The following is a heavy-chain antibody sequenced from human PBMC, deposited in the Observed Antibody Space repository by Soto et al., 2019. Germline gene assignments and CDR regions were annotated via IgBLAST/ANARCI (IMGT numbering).Heavy chain of an antibody. D-gene: IGHD3-3*01. CDR3: ARDRGLGYYDFWSGYSSKQDYYYYYGMDV. Sequence: PGGSLRLSCAASGFTFSSYGMHWVRQAPGKGLEWVAVIWYDGSNKYYADSVKGRFTISRDNSKNTLYLQMNSLRAEDTAVYYCARDRGLGYYDFWSGYSSKQDYYYYYGMDVWGQGTTVTVSS. V-gene: IGHV3-33*01. CDR1: GFTFSSYG. CDR2: IWYDGSNK. J-gene: IGHJ6*02.